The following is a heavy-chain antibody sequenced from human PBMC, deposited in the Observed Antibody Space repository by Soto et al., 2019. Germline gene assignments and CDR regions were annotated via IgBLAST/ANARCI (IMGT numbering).Heavy chain of an antibody. Sequence: GGSLRLSCAASGSTFDDYAMHWVRQAPGKGLEWVSGISWNSGSIGYADSVKGRFTISRDNAKNSLYLQMNSLRAEDTALYYCAKSGVVAATYYFDYWGQGTLVTVSS. CDR3: AKSGVVAATYYFDY. CDR2: ISWNSGSI. V-gene: IGHV3-9*01. J-gene: IGHJ4*02. D-gene: IGHD2-15*01. CDR1: GSTFDDYA.